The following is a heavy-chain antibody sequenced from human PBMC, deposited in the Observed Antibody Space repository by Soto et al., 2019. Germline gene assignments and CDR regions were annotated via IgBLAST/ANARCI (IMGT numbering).Heavy chain of an antibody. V-gene: IGHV3-74*01. Sequence: EVQLVESGGGSVQPGGSLRLSCAASGFTLSSYWMHWVRQAPGMGLVWVSRIQSDGSSTDYADSVKGRFTISRDNAKNTLCLHMDSLRVWDTEVYYCAKEKAGAGTTVDYWGQGSLDSASS. CDR1: GFTLSSYW. D-gene: IGHD6-19*01. CDR3: AKEKAGAGTTVDY. J-gene: IGHJ4*02. CDR2: IQSDGSST.